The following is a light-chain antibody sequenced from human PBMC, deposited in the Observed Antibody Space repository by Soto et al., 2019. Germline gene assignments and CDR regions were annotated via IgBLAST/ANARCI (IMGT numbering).Light chain of an antibody. J-gene: IGKJ1*01. CDR3: QQYNSYGT. V-gene: IGKV1-5*01. CDR2: DAS. CDR1: QNINDY. Sequence: DIQMTQSPSTLSAYVGDRVTISCRASQNINDYLAWYQQKPGKSPKALIYDASTLDSGVPSRFSGSGSGTEFTLTISSLQPDDFAAYYCQQYNSYGTFGQGAKVDVK.